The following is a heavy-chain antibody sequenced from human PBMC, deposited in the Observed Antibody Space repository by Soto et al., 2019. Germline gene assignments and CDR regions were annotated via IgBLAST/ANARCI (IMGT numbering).Heavy chain of an antibody. CDR3: ARDLGGEDAFDI. J-gene: IGHJ3*02. CDR2: ISSSSSYI. V-gene: IGHV3-21*01. D-gene: IGHD3-10*01. CDR1: GFTFSSYS. Sequence: EVQLVESGGGLVKPGGSLRLSCAASGFTFSSYSMNWVRQAPGKGLEWVSSISSSSSYIYYADSVKGRFTICSDNAKNSLYLQMNRLRAENTAVYYCARDLGGEDAFDIWGQGTMVTVSS.